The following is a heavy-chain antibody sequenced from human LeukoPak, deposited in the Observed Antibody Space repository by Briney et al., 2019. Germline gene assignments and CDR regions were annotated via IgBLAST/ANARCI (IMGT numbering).Heavy chain of an antibody. CDR3: TTSLAYCVGHCYPTR. CDR1: GFTFSNAW. D-gene: IGHD2-21*02. CDR2: IKTKTVGGTT. V-gene: IGHV3-15*01. Sequence: GGSLRLSCAASGFTFSNAWMSWVCQAPGKGLEWVGRIKTKTVGGTTDYAVPVKGRFTISRDDSKNTLYLQMDSLKTEDTAVYYCTTSLAYCVGHCYPTRWGQGTLVTVSS. J-gene: IGHJ4*02.